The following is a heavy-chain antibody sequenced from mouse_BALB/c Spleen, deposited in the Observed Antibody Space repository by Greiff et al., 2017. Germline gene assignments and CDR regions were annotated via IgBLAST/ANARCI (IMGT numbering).Heavy chain of an antibody. V-gene: IGHV7-3*02. CDR1: GFTFTDYY. Sequence: EVMLVESGGGLVQPGGSLRLSCATSGFTFTDYYMSWVRQPPGKALEWLGFIRNKANGYTTEYSASVKGRFTISRDNSQSILYLQMNTLRAEDSATYYCARDSYGYWYFDVWGAGTTVTVSS. CDR2: IRNKANGYTT. J-gene: IGHJ1*01. D-gene: IGHD1-1*01. CDR3: ARDSYGYWYFDV.